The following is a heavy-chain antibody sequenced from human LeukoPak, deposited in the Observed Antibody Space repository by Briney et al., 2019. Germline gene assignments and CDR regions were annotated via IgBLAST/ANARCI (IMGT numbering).Heavy chain of an antibody. V-gene: IGHV1-69*13. J-gene: IGHJ4*02. Sequence: SVKVSCKASGGTLSSYAISLVRQAPGQGLEWMGGIIPIFGTANYAQKFQGRVTITADESTSTAYMELSSLRSEDTAVYYCARVYCSGGSCYDYWGLGTLVTVSS. CDR1: GGTLSSYA. CDR2: IIPIFGTA. CDR3: ARVYCSGGSCYDY. D-gene: IGHD2-15*01.